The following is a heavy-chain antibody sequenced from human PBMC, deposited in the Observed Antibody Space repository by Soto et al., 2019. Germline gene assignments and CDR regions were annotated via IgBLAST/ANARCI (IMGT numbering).Heavy chain of an antibody. CDR2: IYSGGNT. Sequence: EVQMVESGGGLIQPGGSLRLSCAASGFTVSSNYMSWVRQAPGKGLEWVSVIYSGGNTYYADSVKDRFTISRDNSKNTLYLQMNGLRAEDTAVYYCARGGSRRLQLLFVFDSWGQGTLVTVSS. CDR1: GFTVSSNY. V-gene: IGHV3-53*01. CDR3: ARGGSRRLQLLFVFDS. D-gene: IGHD1-1*01. J-gene: IGHJ4*02.